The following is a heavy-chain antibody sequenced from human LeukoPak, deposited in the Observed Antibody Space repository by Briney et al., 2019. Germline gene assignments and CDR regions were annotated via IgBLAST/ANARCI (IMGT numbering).Heavy chain of an antibody. CDR3: AKGSVRYQLNPADDAFDI. V-gene: IGHV3-30*02. Sequence: GGSLRLSCAASGFTFSSYGMHWVRQAPGKGLEWVAVIWYGGSNKYYADSVKGRFTISRDNSKNTLYLQMNSLRAEDTAVYYCAKGSVRYQLNPADDAFDIWGQGTMVTVSS. D-gene: IGHD2-2*01. CDR2: IWYGGSNK. J-gene: IGHJ3*02. CDR1: GFTFSSYG.